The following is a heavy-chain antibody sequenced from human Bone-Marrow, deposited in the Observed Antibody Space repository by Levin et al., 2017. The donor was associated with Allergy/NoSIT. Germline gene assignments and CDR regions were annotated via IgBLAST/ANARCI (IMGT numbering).Heavy chain of an antibody. V-gene: IGHV4-38-2*01. D-gene: IGHD6-19*01. CDR2: HYHGGST. CDR1: GYSISNGYS. CDR3: EREKSVAAKGGVDV. J-gene: IGHJ6*02. Sequence: SQTLSLTCVVSGYSISNGYSWGWIRQPPGKGLEWIGSHYHGGSTYYNPSLRGRVSISVDTSKNQFSLRLTSVTAADTAVYYCEREKSVAAKGGVDVWGQGTTVIVSS.